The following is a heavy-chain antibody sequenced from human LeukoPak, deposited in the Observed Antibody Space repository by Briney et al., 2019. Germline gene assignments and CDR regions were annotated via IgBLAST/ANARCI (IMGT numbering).Heavy chain of an antibody. CDR3: ARHGTYCQIGSCYWVDTPMFDS. D-gene: IGHD2-15*01. V-gene: IGHV3-66*04. J-gene: IGHJ4*02. CDR1: GFAVSSSY. Sequence: PGGSLRLSCPTSGFAVSSSYMSWVRQAPGKGLEWVSILYSSGSTYYADSVKGRFTISRDTSKNTLYLEMNSLRVEDTAVYYCARHGTYCQIGSCYWVDTPMFDSWGQGILVTVSS. CDR2: LYSSGST.